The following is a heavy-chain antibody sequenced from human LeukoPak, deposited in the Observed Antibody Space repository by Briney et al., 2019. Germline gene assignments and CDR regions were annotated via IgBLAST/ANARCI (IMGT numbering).Heavy chain of an antibody. J-gene: IGHJ4*02. Sequence: PSETLSLTCTVSGGSISSYYWSWIRQPPGKGLEWIGYIYYSGSTNYNPSLKSRVTISVDTSKNQFPLKLSSVTAADTAVYYCASSSGSYGTFDYWGQGTLVTVSS. D-gene: IGHD1-26*01. CDR2: IYYSGST. CDR1: GGSISSYY. V-gene: IGHV4-59*01. CDR3: ASSSGSYGTFDY.